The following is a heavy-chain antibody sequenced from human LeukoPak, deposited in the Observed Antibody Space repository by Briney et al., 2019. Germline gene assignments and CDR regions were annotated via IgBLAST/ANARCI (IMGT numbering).Heavy chain of an antibody. CDR1: GFTFSSYS. D-gene: IGHD1-26*01. CDR3: ATQWELHPAF. J-gene: IGHJ4*02. V-gene: IGHV3-48*01. Sequence: GGSLRLSCAASGFTFSSYSMNWVRQAPGKGLEWVSYITRSSSARYYADAVKGRFTISRDNAKNSLYLQMNSLRAEDTAVYYCATQWELHPAFWGQGTLVTVSS. CDR2: ITRSSSAR.